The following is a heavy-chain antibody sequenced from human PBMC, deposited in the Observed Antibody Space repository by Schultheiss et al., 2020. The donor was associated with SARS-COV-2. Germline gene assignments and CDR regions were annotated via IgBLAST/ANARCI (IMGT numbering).Heavy chain of an antibody. Sequence: ASVKVSCKASGYTFTGYYMHWVRQAPGQGLEWMGWINPNSGGTNYAQKLQGRVTMTTDTSTSTAYMELRSLRSDDTAVYYCARGQIAVAGGWPIFDYWGQGTLVTVSS. CDR2: INPNSGGT. CDR3: ARGQIAVAGGWPIFDY. D-gene: IGHD6-19*01. J-gene: IGHJ4*02. CDR1: GYTFTGYY. V-gene: IGHV1-2*02.